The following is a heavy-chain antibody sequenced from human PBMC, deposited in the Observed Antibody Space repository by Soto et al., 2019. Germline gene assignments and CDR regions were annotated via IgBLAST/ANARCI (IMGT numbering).Heavy chain of an antibody. CDR1: GGSISSGDYY. V-gene: IGHV4-31*03. Sequence: SETLSLTCTVSGGSISSGDYYWSWIRQHPGKGLEWIGTIYFSGTTYYNPSLKSRVTISVDTSKSQFTLKLSSETAADTAVYYCARRDRSGFSYWLDTWGQGTLVTVSS. J-gene: IGHJ5*02. D-gene: IGHD3-22*01. CDR2: IYFSGTT. CDR3: ARRDRSGFSYWLDT.